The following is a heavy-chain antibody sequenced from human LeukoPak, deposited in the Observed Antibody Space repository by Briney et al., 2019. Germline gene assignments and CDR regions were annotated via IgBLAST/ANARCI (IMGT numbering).Heavy chain of an antibody. D-gene: IGHD3-22*01. Sequence: GGSLRLSCVASGFTFGSYGMSWVRQAPGKGLEWVSFITPNADRTSYADSVEGRFTISRDNPRNTLYMQMNSLRDEDTALYYCAIIHGYYDGSGYWVQWGQGTLVTVSS. J-gene: IGHJ1*01. CDR3: AIIHGYYDGSGYWVQ. V-gene: IGHV3-23*01. CDR1: GFTFGSYG. CDR2: ITPNADRT.